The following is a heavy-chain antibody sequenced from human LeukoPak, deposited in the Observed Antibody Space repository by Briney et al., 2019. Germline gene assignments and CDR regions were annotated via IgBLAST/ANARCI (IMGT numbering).Heavy chain of an antibody. CDR2: IHRDGRT. CDR1: GVSISSSEW. V-gene: IGHV4-4*02. Sequence: SETLSLTCAVSGVSISSSEWWIWVRQPPSQGLEWIGEIHRDGRTRYNPSLKSRVTMSIDYSKNKFSLKVSSVTAADTAIYYCGKTDIYFNPIDYWGPGSLVTVSS. D-gene: IGHD3-9*01. CDR3: GKTDIYFNPIDY. J-gene: IGHJ4*02.